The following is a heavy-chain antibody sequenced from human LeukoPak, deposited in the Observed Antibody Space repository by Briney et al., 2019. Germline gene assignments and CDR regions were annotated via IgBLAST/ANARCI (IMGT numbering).Heavy chain of an antibody. Sequence: QPGGSLRLSCAASGFTFSSYAMSWVRQAPGKGLEWVSAISGSGGSTYYADSVKGRFIVSRDNSKNTLYLQMNSLRAEDTAVYYCAKTQLWFGELLGDDYWGQGTLVTVSS. V-gene: IGHV3-23*01. D-gene: IGHD3-10*01. CDR2: ISGSGGST. CDR1: GFTFSSYA. J-gene: IGHJ4*02. CDR3: AKTQLWFGELLGDDY.